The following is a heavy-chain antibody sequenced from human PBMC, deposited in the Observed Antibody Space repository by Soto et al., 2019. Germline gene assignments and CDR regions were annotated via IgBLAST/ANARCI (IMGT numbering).Heavy chain of an antibody. V-gene: IGHV3-23*01. J-gene: IGHJ4*02. D-gene: IGHD3-16*02. CDR1: GFPFSNYA. Sequence: EVQMLESGGGLVQPGGSLRLSCAASGFPFSNYAMTWVRQAPGKGLEWVSGISGNTGHAYYADSVKDRFTISRDNSKNTLYLQMDSLRAEDTAVYYCAKVPSQYIWGSYLRYSAYWGQGTLVTVSS. CDR2: ISGNTGHA. CDR3: AKVPSQYIWGSYLRYSAY.